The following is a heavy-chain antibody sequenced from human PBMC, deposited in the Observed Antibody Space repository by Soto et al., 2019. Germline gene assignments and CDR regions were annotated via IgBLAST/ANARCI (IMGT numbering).Heavy chain of an antibody. J-gene: IGHJ4*02. D-gene: IGHD1-26*01. CDR1: GFTFSGYG. V-gene: IGHV3-30*18. Sequence: QVQLVESGGGVVQPGRSLRLSCEASGFTFSGYGMHWVRQAPGKGLEWVAVISYYGTNEYYEDSVEGRFTISRDNSKNTLYLQMNSLRIEDTAVYFCAKEDLSGRYSLDYWGQGSQVTVSS. CDR3: AKEDLSGRYSLDY. CDR2: ISYYGTNE.